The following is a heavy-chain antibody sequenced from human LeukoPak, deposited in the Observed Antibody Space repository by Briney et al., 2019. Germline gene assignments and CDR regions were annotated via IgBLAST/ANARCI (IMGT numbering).Heavy chain of an antibody. CDR1: GFTFSSYA. CDR3: AKAQSTPYQGVLVPATATDY. D-gene: IGHD2-2*01. V-gene: IGHV3-23*01. CDR2: ISGSGGRT. Sequence: PGGSLRLSCAASGFTFSSYAMSWVRQAPGKGLEWVSAISGSGGRTYYADSVKGGFTISRDNSKNTLSLQMTSLRAEDTAVYYCAKAQSTPYQGVLVPATATDYWGQGTLVTVSS. J-gene: IGHJ4*02.